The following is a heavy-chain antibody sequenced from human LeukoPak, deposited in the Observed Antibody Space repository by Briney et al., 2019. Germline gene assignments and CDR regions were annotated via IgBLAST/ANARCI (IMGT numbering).Heavy chain of an antibody. V-gene: IGHV3-49*03. CDR3: ARVDYGGAPRRNY. CDR2: IRSKTYGGTT. Sequence: GGSLRLSCTASGYAFGDYALSWFRKAPWKGLEWVSFIRSKTYGGTTHYAASVQGRFNISRDDSKGIAFLQMNSLKIEDTAVYYCARVDYGGAPRRNYWGQGTTVTVSS. CDR1: GYAFGDYA. J-gene: IGHJ6*02. D-gene: IGHD4-23*01.